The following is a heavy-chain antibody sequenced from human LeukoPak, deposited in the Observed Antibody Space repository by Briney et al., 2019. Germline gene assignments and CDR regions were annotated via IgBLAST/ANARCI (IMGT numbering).Heavy chain of an antibody. CDR2: ISGSGGST. D-gene: IGHD3-10*01. CDR3: AKGAHYSGSGNYRRGHYFDY. V-gene: IGHV3-23*01. CDR1: GFTFSSYG. J-gene: IGHJ4*02. Sequence: PGGSLRLSCAASGFTFSSYGMSWVRQAPGKGLEWVSAISGSGGSTYYSDPVKGRFTISRDNSKNTLYLQMNSLRAEDTAVYYCAKGAHYSGSGNYRRGHYFDYWGQGTLVTVSS.